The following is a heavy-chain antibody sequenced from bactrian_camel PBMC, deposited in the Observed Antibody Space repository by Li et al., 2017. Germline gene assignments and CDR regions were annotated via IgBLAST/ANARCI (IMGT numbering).Heavy chain of an antibody. Sequence: VQLVESGGGSVQAGGSLRLSCVASDYPWGNNCMGWFRQAPGKEREGVAAIAIGGESTYIGASVKGRFTISQDNAKNTVYLQMNSLKPEDTAVYYCAADSYSGSWCYAENGGYGMGYWGKGTQVTVS. CDR2: IAIGGEST. CDR1: DYPWGNNC. J-gene: IGHJ7*01. D-gene: IGHD3*01. V-gene: IGHV3S40*01.